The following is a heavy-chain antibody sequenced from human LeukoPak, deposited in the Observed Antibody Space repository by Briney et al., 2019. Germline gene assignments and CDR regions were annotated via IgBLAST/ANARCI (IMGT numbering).Heavy chain of an antibody. D-gene: IGHD3-16*01. J-gene: IGHJ4*02. V-gene: IGHV3-48*04. CDR3: ARGPGGAYVTYYFDS. CDR1: GFTFSTYT. CDR2: ITSSSSTI. Sequence: GGSLRLSCAASGFTFSTYTMNWVRQAPGKGLEWVSYITSSSSTIYYADSVKGRFTISRDNAKNSLFLQQNGLRADDTAVYYGARGPGGAYVTYYFDSWGLGTLVTVSS.